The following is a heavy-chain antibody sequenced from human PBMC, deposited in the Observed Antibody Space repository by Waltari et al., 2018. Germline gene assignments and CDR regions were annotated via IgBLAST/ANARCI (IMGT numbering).Heavy chain of an antibody. CDR2: IIPIFGTD. CDR1: GGTFSSYA. D-gene: IGHD5-12*01. V-gene: IGHV1-69*05. CDR3: ARAGWLQFYYYYGMDV. Sequence: QVQRVQSGAAVKKPGSSVKVSCKASGGTFSSYAIRWVRQAHGQGLEWMGGIIPIFGTDNYAQKFQGRVTITTDESTSTAYMELSSLRSEDTAVYYCARAGWLQFYYYYGMDVWGQGTTVTVSS. J-gene: IGHJ6*02.